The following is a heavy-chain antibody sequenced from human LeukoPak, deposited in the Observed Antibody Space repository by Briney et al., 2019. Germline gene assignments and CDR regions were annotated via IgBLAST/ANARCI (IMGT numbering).Heavy chain of an antibody. CDR1: GYTLTELS. Sequence: ASVKVSCKVSGYTLTELSMHWVRQAPGEGLEWMGGFDPEDGETIYAQKFQGRVTMTEDTSTDTAYMELSSLRSEDTAVYYCATGLRYFDWLLIWGQGTLVTVSS. D-gene: IGHD3-9*01. CDR3: ATGLRYFDWLLI. V-gene: IGHV1-24*01. CDR2: FDPEDGET. J-gene: IGHJ4*02.